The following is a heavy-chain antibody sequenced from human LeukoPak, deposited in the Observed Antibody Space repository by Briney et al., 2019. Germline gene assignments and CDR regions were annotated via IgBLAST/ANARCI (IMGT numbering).Heavy chain of an antibody. Sequence: PGGPLGLSCAATGFTFSTYGMHWVRQAPGKGLEWVAVIWSDGNNKFYADSVKGRFTFSRDNSRNTLSLQMNSLRAEDTAVYYCVKERGPFDAFDIWGQGTMVTVSS. V-gene: IGHV3-33*06. CDR2: IWSDGNNK. CDR1: GFTFSTYG. J-gene: IGHJ3*02. CDR3: VKERGPFDAFDI.